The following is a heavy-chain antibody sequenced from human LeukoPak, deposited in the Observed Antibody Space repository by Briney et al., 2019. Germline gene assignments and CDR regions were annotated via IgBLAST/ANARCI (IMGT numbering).Heavy chain of an antibody. V-gene: IGHV3-72*01. D-gene: IGHD2-2*01. CDR2: TRNKVKSYTT. Sequence: GGSLRLSCAASGFTFGDHYMDWVRQAPGKGREWVGRTRNKVKSYTTEYAASVKGRFSISRDESKNSLYLQMNSLRAEDTAVYYCASGTTAQYQLDYWGQGTLVTVSS. CDR3: ASGTTAQYQLDY. J-gene: IGHJ4*02. CDR1: GFTFGDHY.